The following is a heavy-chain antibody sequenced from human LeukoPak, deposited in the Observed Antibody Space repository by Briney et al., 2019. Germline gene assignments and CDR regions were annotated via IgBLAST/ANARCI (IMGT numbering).Heavy chain of an antibody. D-gene: IGHD3-16*02. Sequence: SETLSLTCAVYGGSFSGYYWSWIRQPPGKGLEWIGEINHSGSTNYNPSLKSRVTISVDTSKNQFSLKLSSVTAADTAVYYCARDLGYDYVWGSYRYTGGAFDIWGQGTMVTVSS. V-gene: IGHV4-34*01. CDR3: ARDLGYDYVWGSYRYTGGAFDI. CDR2: INHSGST. CDR1: GGSFSGYY. J-gene: IGHJ3*02.